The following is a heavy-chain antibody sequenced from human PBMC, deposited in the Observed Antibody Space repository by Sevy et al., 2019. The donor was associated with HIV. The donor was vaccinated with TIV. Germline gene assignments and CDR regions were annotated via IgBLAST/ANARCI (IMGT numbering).Heavy chain of an antibody. CDR1: GFIFSSYA. D-gene: IGHD3-10*01. CDR3: AKLGRGVTAAFDI. CDR2: ISGSGGST. V-gene: IGHV3-23*01. J-gene: IGHJ3*02. Sequence: GGSLRLSCAASGFIFSSYAMSWVRQAPGKGLEWVSAISGSGGSTYYADSVKGRFTISRDNSKNTLYLQMNSLRAEDTAVYYCAKLGRGVTAAFDIWGQGTMVTVSS.